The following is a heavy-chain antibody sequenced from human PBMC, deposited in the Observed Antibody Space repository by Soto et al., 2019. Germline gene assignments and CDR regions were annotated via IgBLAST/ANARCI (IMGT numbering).Heavy chain of an antibody. J-gene: IGHJ4*02. D-gene: IGHD2-15*01. Sequence: QVQLGQSGAEVERPGASVKVSCKASGYTFTTYYMHWVRQARGRGSEWLVLINPNGGSTTYAQKFQGRVTMTRDTSTSTVYLELSSLRSEDTAVYYCAREGYCSGGTCFPGNCDYWGQGNLVTVSA. CDR2: INPNGGST. CDR1: GYTFTTYY. V-gene: IGHV1-46*01. CDR3: AREGYCSGGTCFPGNCDY.